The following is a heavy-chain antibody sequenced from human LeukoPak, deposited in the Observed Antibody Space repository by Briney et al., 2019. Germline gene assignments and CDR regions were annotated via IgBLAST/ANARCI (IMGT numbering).Heavy chain of an antibody. Sequence: PGGSLRLSCTTSGFTFGDYAMCWVRQAPGKGLEWVGFIRTELYSGTTEYAASVKGRFSISRDDSRGLAYLQMNSLKTEDTAVHYCTTYPAGGRFWALDYWGQGTLVTVSS. J-gene: IGHJ4*02. CDR2: IRTELYSGTT. CDR3: TTYPAGGRFWALDY. CDR1: GFTFGDYA. D-gene: IGHD3-16*01. V-gene: IGHV3-49*04.